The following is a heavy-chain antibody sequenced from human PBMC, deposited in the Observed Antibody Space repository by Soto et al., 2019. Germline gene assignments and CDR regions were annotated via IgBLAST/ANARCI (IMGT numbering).Heavy chain of an antibody. CDR3: ARGYSAGSYWFDP. Sequence: QVQLVQSGPEVKKPGSSVKVSCKASGGTFSSYAISWVRQAPGQGLEWMGGIVPMSGTSKYAQKFQGRVTITANESTTTAYMELSSLRSEDTAVYYCARGYSAGSYWFDPWGQGTLVTVSS. J-gene: IGHJ5*02. CDR2: IVPMSGTS. D-gene: IGHD3-10*01. CDR1: GGTFSSYA. V-gene: IGHV1-69*01.